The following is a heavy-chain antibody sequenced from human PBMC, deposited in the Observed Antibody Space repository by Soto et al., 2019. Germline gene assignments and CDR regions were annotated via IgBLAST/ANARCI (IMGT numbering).Heavy chain of an antibody. V-gene: IGHV1-69*02. J-gene: IGHJ4*02. CDR3: VSLGLAQLVLWEGYFYY. Sequence: QVQLVLSGAEVKKPGSSVKVSCKASGGTFSSYTISWVRQAPGQGLEWMGRIIPTLGIANYAQKFQGTVTILADKPMSAAYMELRSLRSEETDVYYCVSLGLAQLVLWEGYFYYWGQGTLVTVFS. CDR2: IIPTLGIA. CDR1: GGTFSSYT. D-gene: IGHD6-13*01.